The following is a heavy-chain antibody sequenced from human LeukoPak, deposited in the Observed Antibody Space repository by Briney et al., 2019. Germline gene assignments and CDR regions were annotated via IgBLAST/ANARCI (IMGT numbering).Heavy chain of an antibody. CDR1: GFTFSSHS. CDR3: ARGPTVVTPIDY. V-gene: IGHV3-21*01. D-gene: IGHD4-23*01. CDR2: ISSSSRYI. J-gene: IGHJ4*02. Sequence: GESLRLPCAASGFTFSSHSMNWVRHAPGKGLEWVSSISSSSRYIYYADSVKGRFTISNDQATNLLYLQISSRRAQDTAVYYCARGPTVVTPIDYWGQGTLVTVSS.